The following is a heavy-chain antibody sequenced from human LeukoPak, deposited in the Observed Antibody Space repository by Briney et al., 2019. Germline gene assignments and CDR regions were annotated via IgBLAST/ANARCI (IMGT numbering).Heavy chain of an antibody. D-gene: IGHD2-2*02. V-gene: IGHV3-23*01. CDR2: ITGSGGHT. CDR1: GFTYSSYA. CDR3: AKDVEDCSSTSCYNTENYYMDV. Sequence: GGSLRLSCAASGFTYSSYAMSWVRQAPGKGLEWVLAITGSGGHTYYADSVKGRFTISRDNFKNTLYLQMNSLRGEDTVVYYCAKDVEDCSSTSCYNTENYYMDVWGKGTTVTVSS. J-gene: IGHJ6*03.